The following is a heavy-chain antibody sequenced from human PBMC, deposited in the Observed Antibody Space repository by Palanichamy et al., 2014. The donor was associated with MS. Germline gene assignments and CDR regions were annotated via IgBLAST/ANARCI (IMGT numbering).Heavy chain of an antibody. CDR2: ISGSGRSR. D-gene: IGHD6-13*01. Sequence: EVQLLESGGGLVQPGGSLRLPCAASGFTFSSYAMSWVRQAPEKGLEWVSAISGSGRSRYYADSVRGRFTISRDNAKNTLYLQMNSLRAEDTAVYYCATQVTAAAVDYWGQGTLVTVSS. CDR1: GFTFSSYA. J-gene: IGHJ4*02. V-gene: IGHV3-23*01. CDR3: ATQVTAAAVDY.